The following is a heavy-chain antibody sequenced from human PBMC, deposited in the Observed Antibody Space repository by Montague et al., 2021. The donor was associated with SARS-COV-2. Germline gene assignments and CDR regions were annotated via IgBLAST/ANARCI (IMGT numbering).Heavy chain of an antibody. V-gene: IGHV4-59*01. CDR3: ARGGYYDNTGYYSDYYYNMDV. CDR2: IYYGGST. CDR1: GGSISSNF. J-gene: IGHJ6*02. Sequence: SETLSLTCTVSGGSISSNFWSWIRQPPGKGLEWIGYIYYGGSTNYNPSLKSRVTISVDTSKNQVSLRLSPLTAADTAVYYCARGGYYDNTGYYSDYYYNMDVWGQGTTVTVSS. D-gene: IGHD3-22*01.